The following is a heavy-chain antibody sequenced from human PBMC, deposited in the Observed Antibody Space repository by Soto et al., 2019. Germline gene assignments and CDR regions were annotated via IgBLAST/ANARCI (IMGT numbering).Heavy chain of an antibody. CDR1: GFTFSSYS. CDR3: ARVPGINYYDSSGYAFDI. V-gene: IGHV3-21*01. J-gene: IGHJ3*02. CDR2: ISSSSSYI. Sequence: EVQLVESGGGLVKPGGSLRLSCAASGFTFSSYSMNWVRQAPGKGLEWVSSISSSSSYIYYADSVKGRFTISRDNAKNSLYLQLNSLRAEDTAVYYCARVPGINYYDSSGYAFDIWGQGTMVTVSS. D-gene: IGHD3-22*01.